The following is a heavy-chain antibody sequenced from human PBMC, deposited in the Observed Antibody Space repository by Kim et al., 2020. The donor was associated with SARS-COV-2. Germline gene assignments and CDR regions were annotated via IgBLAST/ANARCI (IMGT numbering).Heavy chain of an antibody. V-gene: IGHV1-3*01. Sequence: ASVKVSCKASGYTFTSYAMHWVRQAPGQRLEWMGWINAGNGNTKYSQKFQGRVTITRDTSASTAYMELSSLRSEDTAVYYCARAMTLAWYGGMDVWGQGTTVTVSS. J-gene: IGHJ6*02. D-gene: IGHD3-22*01. CDR1: GYTFTSYA. CDR3: ARAMTLAWYGGMDV. CDR2: INAGNGNT.